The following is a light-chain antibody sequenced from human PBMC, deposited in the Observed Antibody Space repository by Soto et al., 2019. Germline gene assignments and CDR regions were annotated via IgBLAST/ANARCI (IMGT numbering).Light chain of an antibody. CDR1: SSNIGSNY. V-gene: IGLV1-47*01. J-gene: IGLJ1*01. CDR2: RNN. Sequence: QSALTQPPSASGTPGQRVTISCSGGSSNIGSNYVYWYQQLPGTAPKLLIYRNNQRPSGVPDRFSGSKSGTSASLAITGLQVEDAADYYCQSFDSSLSGYVFGTGTKVTVL. CDR3: QSFDSSLSGYV.